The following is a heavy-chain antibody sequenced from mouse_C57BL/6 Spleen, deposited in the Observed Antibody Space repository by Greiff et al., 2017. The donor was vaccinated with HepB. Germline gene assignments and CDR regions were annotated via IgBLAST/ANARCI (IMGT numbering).Heavy chain of an antibody. CDR3: AVITTVVGAMDY. CDR2: IYPGGGYT. J-gene: IGHJ4*01. D-gene: IGHD1-1*01. CDR1: GYTFTNYW. Sequence: VQLVESGAELVRPGTSVKMSCKASGYTFTNYWIGWAKQRPGHGLEWIGDIYPGGGYTNYNEKFKGKATLTADKSSSTAYMQFSSLTSEDSAIYYCAVITTVVGAMDYWGQGTSVTVSS. V-gene: IGHV1-63*01.